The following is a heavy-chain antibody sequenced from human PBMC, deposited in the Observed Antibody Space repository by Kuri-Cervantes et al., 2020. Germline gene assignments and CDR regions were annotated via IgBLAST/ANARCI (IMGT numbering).Heavy chain of an antibody. CDR3: ARVQSRLWFRRGYFDY. Sequence: ASVKVSCKTSGYTFINHGITWVRQAPGQGLEWMGWISAYNGNTNYAQKLQGRVTMTTDTSTSTAYMELRSLRSDDTAVYYCARVQSRLWFRRGYFDYWGQGTLVTVSS. V-gene: IGHV1-18*01. D-gene: IGHD3-10*01. CDR2: ISAYNGNT. CDR1: GYTFINHG. J-gene: IGHJ4*02.